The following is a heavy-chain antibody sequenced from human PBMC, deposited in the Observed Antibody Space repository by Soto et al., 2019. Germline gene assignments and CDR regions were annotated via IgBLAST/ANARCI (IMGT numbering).Heavy chain of an antibody. CDR1: GFTFSSYC. CDR3: ARDLEYSSGWYGPTYYYYYGMDV. J-gene: IGHJ6*02. Sequence: PGGSLRLSCAACGFTFSSYCMHWVRQAPGKGLVWVSRINSDGSSTSYADSVKGRFTISRDNAKNTLYLQMNSLRAEDTAVYYCARDLEYSSGWYGPTYYYYYGMDVWGQGTTVTVSS. V-gene: IGHV3-74*01. D-gene: IGHD6-19*01. CDR2: INSDGSST.